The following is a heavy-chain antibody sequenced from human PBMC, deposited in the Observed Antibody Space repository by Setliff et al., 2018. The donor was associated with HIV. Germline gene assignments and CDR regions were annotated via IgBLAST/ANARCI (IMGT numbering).Heavy chain of an antibody. V-gene: IGHV3-21*03. D-gene: IGHD3-3*01. J-gene: IGHJ4*02. CDR1: GFSFGSFS. CDR2: INSGSNYI. Sequence: GGSLRLSCSGSGFSFGSFSLHWVRQAPGKGLEWISSINSGSNYIYYTDSVKGRFIISRDNAKKSLYLQMSSLKTEDTAVYYCVTEHLGWSGYLPLYWGQGALVTVSS. CDR3: VTEHLGWSGYLPLY.